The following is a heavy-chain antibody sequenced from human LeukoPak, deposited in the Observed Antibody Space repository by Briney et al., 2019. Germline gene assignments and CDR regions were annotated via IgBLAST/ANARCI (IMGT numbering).Heavy chain of an antibody. Sequence: ASVKVSCKASGYTFTNYAMNWVRQAPGQGLEWMGWINTNTGNPTYAQGFTGRFVFSLDTSVSTAYLQISGLKAVDTAVYYCARATYSSGWYFAYWGQGTLVTVSS. CDR1: GYTFTNYA. V-gene: IGHV7-4-1*02. CDR2: INTNTGNP. CDR3: ARATYSSGWYFAY. D-gene: IGHD6-19*01. J-gene: IGHJ4*02.